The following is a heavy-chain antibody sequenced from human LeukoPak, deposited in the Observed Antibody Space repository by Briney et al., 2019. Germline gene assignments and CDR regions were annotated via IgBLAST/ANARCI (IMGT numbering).Heavy chain of an antibody. CDR2: IIPIFGTA. Sequence: SVKVSCKASGGTFSSYAISWARQAPGQGLEWMGGIIPIFGTANYAQKFQGRVTITADESTSTAYMELSSLRSEDTAVYYCARVTLDYGGNSDSRNWYFDLWGRGTLVTVSS. J-gene: IGHJ2*01. CDR3: ARVTLDYGGNSDSRNWYFDL. V-gene: IGHV1-69*13. D-gene: IGHD4-23*01. CDR1: GGTFSSYA.